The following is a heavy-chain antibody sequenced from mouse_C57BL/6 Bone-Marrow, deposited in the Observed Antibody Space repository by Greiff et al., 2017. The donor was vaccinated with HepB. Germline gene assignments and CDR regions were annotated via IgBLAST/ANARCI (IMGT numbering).Heavy chain of an antibody. CDR3: ARQTGHY. V-gene: IGHV5-6*01. J-gene: IGHJ2*01. Sequence: EVQVVESGGDLVKPGGSLKLSCAASGFTFSSYGMSWVRQTPDKRLEWVATISSGGSYTYYPDSVKGRFTISRDNAKNTLYLQMSSLKSEDTAMYYCARQTGHYWGQGTTLTVSS. D-gene: IGHD4-1*01. CDR2: ISSGGSYT. CDR1: GFTFSSYG.